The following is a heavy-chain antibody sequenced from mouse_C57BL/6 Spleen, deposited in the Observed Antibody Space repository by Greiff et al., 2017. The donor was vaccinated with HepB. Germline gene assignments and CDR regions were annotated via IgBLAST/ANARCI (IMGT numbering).Heavy chain of an antibody. Sequence: VQLQQPGAELVKPGASVKMSCKASGYTFTSYWITWVKQRPGQGLEWIGDIYPGSGSTNYNEKFKSKATLTVDTSSSTAYMQLSSLTSEDSAVYYCAEGYYGSSQGDYWGQGTTLTVSS. D-gene: IGHD1-1*01. J-gene: IGHJ2*01. V-gene: IGHV1-55*01. CDR1: GYTFTSYW. CDR2: IYPGSGST. CDR3: AEGYYGSSQGDY.